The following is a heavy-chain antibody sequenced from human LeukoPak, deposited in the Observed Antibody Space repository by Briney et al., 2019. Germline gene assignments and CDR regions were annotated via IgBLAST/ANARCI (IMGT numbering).Heavy chain of an antibody. J-gene: IGHJ4*02. CDR1: GGSISSSGYY. CDR2: IYYSGSI. V-gene: IGHV4-39*01. CDR3: ARHPTPSGSYFPKNFDY. D-gene: IGHD3-10*01. Sequence: PSETLSLTCTVSGGSISSSGYYWGWIRQPPGKGLEGIASIYYSGSIYYNPSLKSRVTISVDTSKNQCSLKLSSVTAADTAVFYCARHPTPSGSYFPKNFDYWGQGALVTVSS.